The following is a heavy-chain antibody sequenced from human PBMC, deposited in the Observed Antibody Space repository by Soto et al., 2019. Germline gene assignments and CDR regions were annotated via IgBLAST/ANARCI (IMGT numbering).Heavy chain of an antibody. CDR1: GGTFSSYA. V-gene: IGHV1-69*01. J-gene: IGHJ6*02. CDR2: IIHIFGTA. D-gene: IGHD3-22*01. Sequence: QVQLVQSGAEVKKPGSSVKVSCKASGGTFSSYAISWVRQAPGQGLEWMGGIIHIFGTANYAQQFQGRVTITADESTSTAYMQLSILSSEDTAVYYCARDLFHYYDSGGFYYYYGMDVWGQGTTVTVSS. CDR3: ARDLFHYYDSGGFYYYYGMDV.